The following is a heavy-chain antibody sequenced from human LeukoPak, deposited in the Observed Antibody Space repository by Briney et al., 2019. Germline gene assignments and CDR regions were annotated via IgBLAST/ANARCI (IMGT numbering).Heavy chain of an antibody. V-gene: IGHV3-9*01. Sequence: GGFLRLSCAASGFTFDDYAMHWVRQAPGKGLEWVSGISWNSGSIGYADSVKGRFTISRDNAKNSLYLQMNSPRAEDTALYYCAKAFTVGARFDYWGQGTLVTVSS. CDR3: AKAFTVGARFDY. J-gene: IGHJ4*02. D-gene: IGHD1-26*01. CDR1: GFTFDDYA. CDR2: ISWNSGSI.